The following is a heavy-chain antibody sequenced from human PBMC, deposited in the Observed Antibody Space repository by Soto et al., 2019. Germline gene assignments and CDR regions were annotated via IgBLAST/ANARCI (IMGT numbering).Heavy chain of an antibody. J-gene: IGHJ6*02. Sequence: PGGSLRLSCAASGFTFDDYAMHWVRQAPGKGLEWVSGISWNSGSIGYADSVKGRFTISRDNAKNSLYLQMNSLRAEDTALYYCAKDIVRVPSVRPRTFDWPSLNYYYYGMDVWGQGTTVTVSS. CDR3: AKDIVRVPSVRPRTFDWPSLNYYYYGMDV. CDR2: ISWNSGSI. V-gene: IGHV3-9*01. D-gene: IGHD3-9*01. CDR1: GFTFDDYA.